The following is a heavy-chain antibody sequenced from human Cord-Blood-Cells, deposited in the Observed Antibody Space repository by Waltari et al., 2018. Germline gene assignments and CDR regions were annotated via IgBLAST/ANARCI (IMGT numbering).Heavy chain of an antibody. J-gene: IGHJ6*03. CDR3: ARAQGEYSSSYYYYYMDV. CDR2: IYYSGST. D-gene: IGHD6-6*01. Sequence: YIYYSGSTYYNPSLKSRVTISVDTSKNQFSLKLSSVTAADTAVYYCARAQGEYSSSYYYYYMDVWGKGTTVTVSS. V-gene: IGHV4-31*02.